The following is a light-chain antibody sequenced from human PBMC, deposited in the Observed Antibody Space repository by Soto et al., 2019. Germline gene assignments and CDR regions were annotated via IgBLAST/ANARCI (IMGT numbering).Light chain of an antibody. CDR3: CSYAGSSTLV. Sequence: QSALTQPASVSGSPGQSISISCTGISSDVGSYNLVAWYQQHPGKAPKLMIYEGSERPSGVSHRFSGSKSGNTASLTISGLRAEDEADYYCCSYAGSSTLVFGGGTKLTVL. J-gene: IGLJ3*02. CDR1: SSDVGSYNL. CDR2: EGS. V-gene: IGLV2-23*01.